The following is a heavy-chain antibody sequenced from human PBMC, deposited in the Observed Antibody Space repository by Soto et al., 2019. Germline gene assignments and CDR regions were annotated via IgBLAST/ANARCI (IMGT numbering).Heavy chain of an antibody. CDR1: GGTFSSYA. V-gene: IGHV1-69*04. J-gene: IGHJ6*03. CDR2: IIPIIGRG. CDR3: ARNPRAVAAMHMDV. Sequence: QVQLVQSGAEVKKPGSSVKVSCKASGGTFSSYAFNWVRQAPGQGLEWMGRIIPIIGRGDYAQRFQGRVTITADKSTSTVYMELSSLRSEDTAVYYCARNPRAVAAMHMDVWGKGTMVTVSS. D-gene: IGHD6-19*01.